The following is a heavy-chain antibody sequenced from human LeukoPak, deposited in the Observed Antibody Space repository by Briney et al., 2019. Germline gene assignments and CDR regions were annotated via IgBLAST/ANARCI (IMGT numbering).Heavy chain of an antibody. Sequence: GGSLRLSCAASGFTFSNYEMNWVRQAPGKGLEWVSYISSSGSTTYYADSVKGRFTISRDNAKNSLYLQMNSLRAEDTAVYYCARGYCSGGSCHFDYWGQGTLVTVSS. V-gene: IGHV3-48*03. J-gene: IGHJ4*02. D-gene: IGHD2-15*01. CDR1: GFTFSNYE. CDR3: ARGYCSGGSCHFDY. CDR2: ISSSGSTT.